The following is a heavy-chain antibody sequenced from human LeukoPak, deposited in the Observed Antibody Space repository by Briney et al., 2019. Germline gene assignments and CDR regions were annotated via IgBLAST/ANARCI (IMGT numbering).Heavy chain of an antibody. CDR1: GFTFSSYA. V-gene: IGHV3-23*01. D-gene: IGHD6-19*01. CDR3: AKGIGGGYSSGSAFDS. CDR2: ISASGGST. J-gene: IGHJ4*02. Sequence: PGGSLRLSCAASGFTFSSYAMSWVRQAPGKGLEWVSTISASGGSTYYVDSVKGRFSISRDNSNNTLYLHMSSLRAEDTAIYYCAKGIGGGYSSGSAFDSWGQGTLVTVSS.